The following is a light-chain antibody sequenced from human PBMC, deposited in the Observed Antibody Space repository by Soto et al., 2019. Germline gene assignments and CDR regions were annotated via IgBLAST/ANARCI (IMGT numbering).Light chain of an antibody. CDR3: QQYNNWPPLT. CDR1: QSVSSN. CDR2: GAS. Sequence: EIVMTHSPATLSVSPGERATLSCRASQSVSSNLAWFQQKPGQAPRLLIYGASTRAPGIPARFSGSGSGTEFTLTISSLQSEDFAVYYCQQYNNWPPLTFGGGTKVEIK. J-gene: IGKJ4*01. V-gene: IGKV3D-15*01.